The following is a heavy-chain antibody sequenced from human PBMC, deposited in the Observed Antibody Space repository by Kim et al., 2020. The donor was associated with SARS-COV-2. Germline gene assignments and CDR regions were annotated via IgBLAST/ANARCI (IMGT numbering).Heavy chain of an antibody. CDR2: IYHSGST. CDR1: GGSISSSNW. V-gene: IGHV4-4*02. Sequence: SETLSLTCAVSGGSISSSNWWSWVRQPPGKGLEWIGEIYHSGSTNYNPSLKSRVTISVDKSKNQFSLKLSSVTAADTAVYYCARVTFGGVIVRYYFDYWGQGTLVTVSS. D-gene: IGHD3-16*02. J-gene: IGHJ4*02. CDR3: ARVTFGGVIVRYYFDY.